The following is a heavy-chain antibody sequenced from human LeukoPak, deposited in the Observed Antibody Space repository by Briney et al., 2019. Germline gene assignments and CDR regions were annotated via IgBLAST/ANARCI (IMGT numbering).Heavy chain of an antibody. V-gene: IGHV3-30*03. CDR2: ISYDGRNK. Sequence: GGSLRLSCAASGFTFSTYGMHWVRQAPGKGLEWVAVISYDGRNKYYADSVKGRFTISRDNSKNTLYLQMNSLRAEDTSVYYCARDPVRDQWLVYFDYWGQGTLVTVSS. CDR1: GFTFSTYG. J-gene: IGHJ4*02. CDR3: ARDPVRDQWLVYFDY. D-gene: IGHD6-19*01.